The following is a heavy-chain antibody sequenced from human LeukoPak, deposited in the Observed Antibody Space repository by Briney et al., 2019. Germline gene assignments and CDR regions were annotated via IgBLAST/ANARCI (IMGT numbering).Heavy chain of an antibody. Sequence: SVKVSCKASGYTFTSYYMHWVRQAPGQGLEWMGGIIPIFGTANYAQKSQGRVTITADESTSTAYMELSSLRSEDTAVYYCARSPRAGDYYYYYGMDVWGQGTTVTVSS. J-gene: IGHJ6*02. CDR3: ARSPRAGDYYYYYGMDV. CDR2: IIPIFGTA. V-gene: IGHV1-69*13. CDR1: GYTFTSYY.